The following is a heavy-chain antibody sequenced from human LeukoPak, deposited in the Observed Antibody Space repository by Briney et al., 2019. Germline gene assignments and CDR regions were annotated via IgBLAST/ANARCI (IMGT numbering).Heavy chain of an antibody. D-gene: IGHD6-19*01. CDR1: GYTFTSYG. Sequence: ASVKVSCKASGYTFTSYGISWVRQAPGQGLEWMGWISAYNGNTNYAQKLQGRVTMTTDTSTSTAYMELRSLRSEDTAVYYCARDGFKGIAVAGNLDPPPFDYWGQGTLVTVSS. CDR3: ARDGFKGIAVAGNLDPPPFDY. V-gene: IGHV1-18*01. CDR2: ISAYNGNT. J-gene: IGHJ4*02.